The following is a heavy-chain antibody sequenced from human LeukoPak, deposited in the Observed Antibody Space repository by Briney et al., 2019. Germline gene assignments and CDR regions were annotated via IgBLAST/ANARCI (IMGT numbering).Heavy chain of an antibody. CDR1: GFTFSSYG. V-gene: IGHV3-30*18. J-gene: IGHJ4*02. CDR2: ISYDGGNK. CDR3: AKDSQRLALDY. Sequence: PGGSLRLSCAASGFTFSSYGMHWVRQAPGKGLEWVAIISYDGGNKYYADSVKGRFTISRDNSKNTLYLQMNSLRAEDTAVYYCAKDSQRLALDYWGQGTLVTVSS.